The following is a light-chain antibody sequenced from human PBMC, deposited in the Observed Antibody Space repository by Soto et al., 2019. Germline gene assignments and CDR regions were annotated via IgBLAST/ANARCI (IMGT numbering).Light chain of an antibody. CDR2: DAS. V-gene: IGKV3-11*01. CDR3: QQYNNWPRT. CDR1: QSVSSY. J-gene: IGKJ1*01. Sequence: DIRLTKSPGTLSLSPGERATLSCRASQSVSSYLAWYQQKPGQAPRLLIYDASNRATGIPARFSGSGSGTDFTLTISSLEPEDFAVYYCQQYNNWPRTFGQGTKVDIK.